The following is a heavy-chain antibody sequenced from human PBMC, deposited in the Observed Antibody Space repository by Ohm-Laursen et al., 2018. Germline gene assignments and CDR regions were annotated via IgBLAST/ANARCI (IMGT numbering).Heavy chain of an antibody. Sequence: SLRLSCSASGFSFSSYGMHWVRQAPGKGLEWVAFISSDGSNKYYADSVKGRFTISRDNSKNTLYLQMNSLRAEDTAVYYCAKDQHGMDVWGQGTTVTVSS. CDR1: GFSFSSYG. CDR2: ISSDGSNK. J-gene: IGHJ6*02. CDR3: AKDQHGMDV. V-gene: IGHV3-30*18.